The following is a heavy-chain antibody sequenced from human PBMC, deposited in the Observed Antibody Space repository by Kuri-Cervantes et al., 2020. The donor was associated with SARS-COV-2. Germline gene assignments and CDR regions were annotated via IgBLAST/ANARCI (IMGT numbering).Heavy chain of an antibody. CDR2: IWYDGENE. J-gene: IGHJ6*03. D-gene: IGHD3-16*01. CDR1: GFIFSYYV. Sequence: GESLKISCEASGFIFSYYVIHWVRQAPGKGLEWVAVIWYDGENEYYAGSVKGRFTISRDNSKNTVSLHMNSLHAEDTAMYYCARGAANYYYMDVWGKGTTVTVSS. V-gene: IGHV3-33*08. CDR3: ARGAANYYYMDV.